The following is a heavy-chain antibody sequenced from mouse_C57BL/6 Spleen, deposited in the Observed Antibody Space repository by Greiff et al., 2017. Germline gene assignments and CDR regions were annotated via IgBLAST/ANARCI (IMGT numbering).Heavy chain of an antibody. CDR2: ISSGSSTI. CDR3: ARQGDYGSSYAMEY. Sequence: DVKLVESGGGLVKPGGSLKLSCAASGFTFSDYGMHWVRQAPEKGLEWVAYISSGSSTIYYADTVKGRFTISRDNAKNTLCLQMTSLRSEDTAMYYCARQGDYGSSYAMEYWGQGASVTVSS. V-gene: IGHV5-17*01. J-gene: IGHJ4*01. D-gene: IGHD1-1*01. CDR1: GFTFSDYG.